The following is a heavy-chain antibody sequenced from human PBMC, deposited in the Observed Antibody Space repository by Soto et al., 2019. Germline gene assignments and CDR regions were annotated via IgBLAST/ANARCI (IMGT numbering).Heavy chain of an antibody. V-gene: IGHV3-7*01. CDR2: IKQDGSVI. Sequence: GGSLRLSCPASGFTFSNYLMTWVRQAPGKGLEWVANIKQDGSVIYYVDSVKGRFTVSRDNAKNSLYLQMNSLRAEDTAVYYCARYESSGPAVWWGQGTLVTVSS. J-gene: IGHJ4*02. D-gene: IGHD3-22*01. CDR1: GFTFSNYL. CDR3: ARYESSGPAVW.